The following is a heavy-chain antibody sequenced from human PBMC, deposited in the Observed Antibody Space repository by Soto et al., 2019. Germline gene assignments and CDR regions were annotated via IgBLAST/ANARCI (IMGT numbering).Heavy chain of an antibody. CDR3: AREMGGLLISTHYYYYGMDV. Sequence: ASVKVSCKASGGTFSSYAISWGRQAPGQGLEWMGGIIPIFGTANYAQKFQGRVTITADESTSTAYMELSSLRSEDTAVYYCAREMGGLLISTHYYYYGMDVWGQGTTVTVSS. D-gene: IGHD2-15*01. CDR1: GGTFSSYA. J-gene: IGHJ6*02. V-gene: IGHV1-69*13. CDR2: IIPIFGTA.